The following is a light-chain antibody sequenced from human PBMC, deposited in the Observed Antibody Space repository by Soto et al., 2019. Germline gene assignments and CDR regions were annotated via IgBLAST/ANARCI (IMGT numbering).Light chain of an antibody. V-gene: IGKV3-15*01. J-gene: IGKJ4*01. Sequence: DIVMTQSPATLSVSPGERATLSCRASQSVSSNLAWYQQKPGQAPRLLIYGASTRATGISARFSGSGSGTEFTLTISSLQSEDFAIYYCQQYNDWPPLTFGGGTKVEIK. CDR3: QQYNDWPPLT. CDR2: GAS. CDR1: QSVSSN.